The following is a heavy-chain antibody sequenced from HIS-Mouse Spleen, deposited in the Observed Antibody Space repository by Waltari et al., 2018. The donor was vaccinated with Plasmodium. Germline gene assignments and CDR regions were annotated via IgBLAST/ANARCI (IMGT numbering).Heavy chain of an antibody. J-gene: IGHJ3*02. CDR2: INQSGST. CDR3: ARAPIRDAFDI. Sequence: QVQLQQWGAGLLKPSETLSLTCAVYGGSFSGYYWSWIRQPPGKGLEGIGEINQSGSTNANPSLKGRVTISVDTSKNQFSLKLSSVTAADTAVYYCARAPIRDAFDIWGQGTMVTVSS. CDR1: GGSFSGYY. V-gene: IGHV4-34*01. D-gene: IGHD3-9*01.